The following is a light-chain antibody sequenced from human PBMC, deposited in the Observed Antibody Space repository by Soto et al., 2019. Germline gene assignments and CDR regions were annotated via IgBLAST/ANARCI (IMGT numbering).Light chain of an antibody. CDR3: QQSYNTPWT. CDR2: AAS. J-gene: IGKJ1*01. Sequence: DIQMTQSPSSLPASVGDRVTITCRASQSISSYLNWYQQKPGKAPKLLIYAASSLLSGVPSRFSGSGSGTDFTLTISSRQPEDFAIYYCQQSYNTPWTFGQGTRVEVK. CDR1: QSISSY. V-gene: IGKV1-39*01.